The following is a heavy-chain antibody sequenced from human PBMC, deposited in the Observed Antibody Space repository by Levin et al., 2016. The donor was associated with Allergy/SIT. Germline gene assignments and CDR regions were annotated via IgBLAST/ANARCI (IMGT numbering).Heavy chain of an antibody. CDR1: GGSISSSSYY. Sequence: SETLSLTCTVSGGSISSSSYYWGWIRQPPGKGLEWIGSIYYSGSTYYNPSLKSRVTISVDTSKNQFSLKLSSVTAADTAVYYCARHGFPRWLLLSESDYWGQGTLVTVSS. V-gene: IGHV4-39*01. J-gene: IGHJ4*02. D-gene: IGHD3-22*01. CDR2: IYYSGST. CDR3: ARHGFPRWLLLSESDY.